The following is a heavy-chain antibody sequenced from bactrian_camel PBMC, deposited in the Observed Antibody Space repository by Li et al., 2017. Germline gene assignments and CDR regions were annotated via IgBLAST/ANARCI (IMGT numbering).Heavy chain of an antibody. Sequence: HVQLVESGGGLVQPGGSLRLSCAASGFTFSSYAMNWVRQAPGKGLEWVSSIYTGDGNTNSADSVKGRFTISRDNTKNMLYLQMNSLKSEDTALYYCAKRGVRDLVWWLPTLTGARGPRSPSP. V-gene: IGHV3S1*01. CDR2: IYTGDGNT. CDR1: GFTFSSYA. D-gene: IGHD7*01. CDR3: AKRGVRDLVWWLPTLT. J-gene: IGHJ4*01.